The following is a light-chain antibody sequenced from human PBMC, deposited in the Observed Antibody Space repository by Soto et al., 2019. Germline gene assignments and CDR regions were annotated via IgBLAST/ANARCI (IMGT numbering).Light chain of an antibody. CDR1: QSVSSTY. Sequence: EIVLTQSPGTLSLSPGERATLSCRASQSVSSTYLAWYQQKPGQAPRLLIYGASSRATGIPDRFSGSGSGTDFILTVSRLEPEDFAVYYCQQYDGSLYTFGQGTKLEIK. CDR3: QQYDGSLYT. CDR2: GAS. V-gene: IGKV3-20*01. J-gene: IGKJ2*01.